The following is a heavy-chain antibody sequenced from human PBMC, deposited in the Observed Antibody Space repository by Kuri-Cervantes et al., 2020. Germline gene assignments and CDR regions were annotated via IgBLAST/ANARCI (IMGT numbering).Heavy chain of an antibody. CDR1: GDSTSSGDYY. CDR2: IYNSGST. Sequence: SETLSLTCTVSGDSTSSGDYYWNWIRQPPGKGLEWIGYIYNSGSTNYNPSLKSRLTISVDTSKNQFSLKLSSVTAADTAVYYCARDTITIFGVGTRRAFDIWGQGTMVTVSS. V-gene: IGHV4-61*08. CDR3: ARDTITIFGVGTRRAFDI. D-gene: IGHD3-3*01. J-gene: IGHJ3*02.